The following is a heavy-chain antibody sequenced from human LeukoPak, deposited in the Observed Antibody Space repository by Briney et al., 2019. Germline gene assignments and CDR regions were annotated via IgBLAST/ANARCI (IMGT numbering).Heavy chain of an antibody. J-gene: IGHJ6*03. CDR2: IKQDGSEK. V-gene: IGHV3-7*01. CDR3: ARVISWSGYLPDYYYYMDV. CDR1: GFTFSSYW. D-gene: IGHD3-3*01. Sequence: AGGSLRLSCTASGFTFSSYWMSWVRQAPGKGLEWVANIKQDGSEKYYVDSVKGRFTISRDNAKNSLYLQMNSLRAEDTAVYYCARVISWSGYLPDYYYYMDVWGKGTTVPVSS.